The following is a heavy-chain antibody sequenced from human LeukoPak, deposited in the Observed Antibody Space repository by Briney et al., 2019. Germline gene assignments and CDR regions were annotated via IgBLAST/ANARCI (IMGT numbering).Heavy chain of an antibody. Sequence: GGSLRLSCVASGFTFSNYAMGWVRQAPGKRPEWVSSLTDSGGTTYYVDSVKGRFTISRDNSKNTLYLQLNSLRAEDTAIYYCAKGLVAEHYFDCWGQGTLVTVSS. D-gene: IGHD1/OR15-1a*01. CDR2: LTDSGGTT. J-gene: IGHJ4*02. V-gene: IGHV3-23*01. CDR3: AKGLVAEHYFDC. CDR1: GFTFSNYA.